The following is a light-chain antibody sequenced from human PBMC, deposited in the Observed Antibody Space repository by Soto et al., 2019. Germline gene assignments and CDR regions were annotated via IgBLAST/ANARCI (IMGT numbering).Light chain of an antibody. J-gene: IGLJ2*01. CDR1: SSNIGSNT. CDR2: SNN. CDR3: AAWDDSLNGPV. Sequence: QSALTQPPSASGTPGQRVTISCSGGSSNIGSNTVNWYQHLPGTAPKLLIYSNNQRPSGVPDRFSGSMSGTSASLAISGLQSEDEADYYCAAWDDSLNGPVFGGGTKLTVL. V-gene: IGLV1-44*01.